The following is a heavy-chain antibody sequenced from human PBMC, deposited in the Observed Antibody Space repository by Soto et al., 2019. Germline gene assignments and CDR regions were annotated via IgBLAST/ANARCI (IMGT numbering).Heavy chain of an antibody. D-gene: IGHD6-6*01. Sequence: GASVKVSCKASGYTFASYGISWVRQAPGQRLEWMGWISAYNDNTNYAQKIQGRVTMTTDTSTSTAYMELRSLRSDDTAVYYCARVQEYSSSSENWFDPWGQGTLVTVFS. CDR2: ISAYNDNT. J-gene: IGHJ5*02. CDR1: GYTFASYG. V-gene: IGHV1-18*01. CDR3: ARVQEYSSSSENWFDP.